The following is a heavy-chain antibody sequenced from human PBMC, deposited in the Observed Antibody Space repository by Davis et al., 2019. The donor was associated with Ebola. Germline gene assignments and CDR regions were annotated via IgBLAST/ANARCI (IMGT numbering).Heavy chain of an antibody. J-gene: IGHJ6*04. Sequence: GGSLRLSCAASGFTFSSYAMSWVRQAPGKGLEWVSAISGSGGSTYYADSVKGRFTISRDNSKNTLYLQMNSLRAEDTAVYYCAKDLWNYGSGSYPYYYYYGMDVWGKGTTVTVSS. D-gene: IGHD3-10*01. CDR2: ISGSGGST. CDR1: GFTFSSYA. CDR3: AKDLWNYGSGSYPYYYYYGMDV. V-gene: IGHV3-23*01.